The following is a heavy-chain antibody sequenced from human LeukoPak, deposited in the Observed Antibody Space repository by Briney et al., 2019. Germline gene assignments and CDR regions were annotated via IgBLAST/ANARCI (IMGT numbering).Heavy chain of an antibody. V-gene: IGHV3-21*01. CDR2: ITSSGTYI. Sequence: PGGSLRLSCAASGFTFSNYNMNWVRQAPGKAMEWVSSITSSGTYIFYADSVKGRFTISRDNAKNSLYLQMDSLGPEDTAVYYCAREWELLGAAFDYWGQGTLVPVSS. CDR1: GFTFSNYN. D-gene: IGHD1-26*01. CDR3: AREWELLGAAFDY. J-gene: IGHJ4*02.